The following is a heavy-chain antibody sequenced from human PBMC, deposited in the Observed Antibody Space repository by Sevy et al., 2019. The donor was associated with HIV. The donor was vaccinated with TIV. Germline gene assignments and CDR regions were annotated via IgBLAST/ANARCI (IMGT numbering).Heavy chain of an antibody. V-gene: IGHV1-69*13. J-gene: IGHJ6*02. D-gene: IGHD1-1*01. CDR1: GGTFSSYA. CDR3: AGWGNWNGRGDV. Sequence: GASLKVSCRASGGTFSSYAINWVRQAPGQGLEWMGGFIALFRTSSYAQKFQGRVTIRADESSSTAYMEWSSLTSEDTAVYYCAGWGNWNGRGDVWGQGTTVTVSS. CDR2: FIALFRTS.